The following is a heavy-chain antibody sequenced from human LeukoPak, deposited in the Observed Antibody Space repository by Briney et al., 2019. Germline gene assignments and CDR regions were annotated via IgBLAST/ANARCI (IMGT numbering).Heavy chain of an antibody. D-gene: IGHD3-16*02. Sequence: GGSLRLSCAASGFTFDDYAMHWVRQAPGKGLEWVSGISWNSGSIGYADSVKGRFTTSRDNAKNSLYLQMSSLRAEDTAVYYCARDPTSYRYSDYWGQGTLVTVSS. CDR2: ISWNSGSI. CDR1: GFTFDDYA. V-gene: IGHV3-9*01. J-gene: IGHJ4*02. CDR3: ARDPTSYRYSDY.